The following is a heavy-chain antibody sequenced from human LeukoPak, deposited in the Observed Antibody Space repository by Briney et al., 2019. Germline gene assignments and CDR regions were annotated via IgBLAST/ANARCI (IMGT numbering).Heavy chain of an antibody. V-gene: IGHV3-11*06. Sequence: GGSLRLSCAASGFTFSDYYMSWIRQAPGKGLGWVSYISSSSYTNYADSVKGRFTISRDNAKNSLYLQMNSLRAEDTAVYYCARVFHHATTVVLDYWGQGTLVTVSS. CDR2: ISSSSYT. D-gene: IGHD4-23*01. CDR3: ARVFHHATTVVLDY. J-gene: IGHJ4*02. CDR1: GFTFSDYY.